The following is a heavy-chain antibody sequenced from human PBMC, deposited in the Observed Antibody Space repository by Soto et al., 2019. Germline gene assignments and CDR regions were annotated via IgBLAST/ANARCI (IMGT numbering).Heavy chain of an antibody. CDR2: VYHTGRT. CDR1: GGSFKSGSYS. CDR3: ARYFAYFGS. J-gene: IGHJ4*02. V-gene: IGHV4-61*01. Sequence: QVQLQESGPGLVKPSATLSLTCTVSGGSFKSGSYSWSWIRQPPGKGLEWIGYVYHTGRTSYNPSLKRRVSISMDTSKNQFALNLDSVTAADTAVYFCARYFAYFGSWGQGTLFTVSS. D-gene: IGHD3-9*01.